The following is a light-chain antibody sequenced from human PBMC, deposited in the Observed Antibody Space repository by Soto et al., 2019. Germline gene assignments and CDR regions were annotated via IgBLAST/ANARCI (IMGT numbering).Light chain of an antibody. V-gene: IGLV1-51*01. Sequence: QSVLTQPPSVSAAPGQKVTISCSGSSSNIGNNYVSWYQHLPGTAPKLLIYDNDQRPSRIPDRFSGSKSGTSATLGITGLQAGDEADYYCGTWYSSDSSLSAVVFGGGTKLTVL. CDR3: GTWYSSDSSLSAVV. CDR2: DND. CDR1: SSNIGNNY. J-gene: IGLJ2*01.